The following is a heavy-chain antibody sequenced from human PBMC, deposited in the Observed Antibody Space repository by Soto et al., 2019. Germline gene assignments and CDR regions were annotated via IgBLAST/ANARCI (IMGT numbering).Heavy chain of an antibody. CDR3: ARDKITGLFDY. V-gene: IGHV4-39*07. Sequence: PSETLSVTCTVSGGNISSSSYYWGWIRQPPGTGLEWIGSIYYSGNTNYNPSLKSRVTISVDTSKNQFSLKLSSVTAADTAVYYCARDKITGLFDYWGQGTLVTVSS. CDR1: GGNISSSSYY. D-gene: IGHD2-8*02. J-gene: IGHJ4*02. CDR2: IYYSGNT.